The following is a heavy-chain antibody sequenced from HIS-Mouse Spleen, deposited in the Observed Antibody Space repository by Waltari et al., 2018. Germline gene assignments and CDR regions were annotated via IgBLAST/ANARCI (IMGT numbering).Heavy chain of an antibody. CDR3: ARDPRWNDGIDY. V-gene: IGHV4-39*07. J-gene: IGHJ4*02. Sequence: QLQLQESGPGLVKPSETLSLTCTVPGGSIRSRSYYWGWIRQPPGKGLEWIGSIYYSGSTYYNPSLKSRVTISVDTSKNQFSLKLSSVTAADTAVYYCARDPRWNDGIDYWGQGTLVTVSS. D-gene: IGHD1-1*01. CDR1: GGSIRSRSYY. CDR2: IYYSGST.